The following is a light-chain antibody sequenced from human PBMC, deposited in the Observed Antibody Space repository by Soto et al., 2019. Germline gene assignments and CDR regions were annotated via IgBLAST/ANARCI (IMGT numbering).Light chain of an antibody. CDR3: QQSYSTLWT. V-gene: IGKV1-39*01. Sequence: DIQMTQSPSSLSASVGDRVTITCRASQSISSYLNWYQQKPGKAPKLLIYAASSLQSGVPSRFSGSGSGTGFTLTISSLQPEDFATYYCQQSYSTLWTFVQGTKVEIK. J-gene: IGKJ1*01. CDR1: QSISSY. CDR2: AAS.